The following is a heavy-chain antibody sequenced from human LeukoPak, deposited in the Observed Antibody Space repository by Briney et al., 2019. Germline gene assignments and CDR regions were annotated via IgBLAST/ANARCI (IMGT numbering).Heavy chain of an antibody. D-gene: IGHD5-24*01. CDR2: MSYEGNNI. V-gene: IGHV3-30*04. CDR1: GFMFSSYA. J-gene: IGHJ3*02. CDR3: ARDRHTYNLPDALNI. Sequence: GGSLRLSCEASGFMFSSYAMYWVRQAPGKGLEWVAIMSYEGNNIYYADSVKGRFTISRDNVRDTLFLQMNSLRTEDTAVYYCARDRHTYNLPDALNISSQWTLVTVSS.